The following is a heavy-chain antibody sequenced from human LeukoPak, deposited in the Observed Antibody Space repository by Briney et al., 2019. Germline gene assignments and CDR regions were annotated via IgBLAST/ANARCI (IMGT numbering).Heavy chain of an antibody. CDR2: ISYDGSNK. Sequence: HPGGSLRLSCAASGFTFSSYAMHWVRQAPGKGLEWVAVISYDGSNKYYADSVKGRFTISRDNSKNTLYLQMNSLRAEDTAVYYCARDRAIFHYYYGMDVWGQGTTVTVSS. V-gene: IGHV3-30*04. CDR1: GFTFSSYA. J-gene: IGHJ6*02. D-gene: IGHD3-9*01. CDR3: ARDRAIFHYYYGMDV.